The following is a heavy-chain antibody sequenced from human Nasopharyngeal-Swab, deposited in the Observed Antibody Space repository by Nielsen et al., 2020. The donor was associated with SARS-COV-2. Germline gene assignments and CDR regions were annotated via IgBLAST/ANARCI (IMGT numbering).Heavy chain of an antibody. J-gene: IGHJ5*02. CDR3: AKEGATGWFDP. V-gene: IGHV4-59*01. CDR1: GGSIRNYY. Sequence: SETLSLTCTVSGGSIRNYYWSWIRQPPGKGLEWIGYISHNSGTSYNPSLKSRVTMFMDTSKNQFSLRLTSVTAADTAVYYCAKEGATGWFDPCGQGTLVTVSS. CDR2: ISHNSGT.